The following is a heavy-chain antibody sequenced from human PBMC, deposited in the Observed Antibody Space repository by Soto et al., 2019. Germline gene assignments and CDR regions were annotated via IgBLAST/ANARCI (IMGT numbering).Heavy chain of an antibody. CDR2: ISSYNGDT. CDR1: GYTFTRSG. Sequence: QVQLVQSGAEVKKPGASVKVSCKASGYTFTRSGISWVRQAPGQGPEWMGWISSYNGDTNYAQTFQGRVTMTTDTSTSTAYMELSSLRADETAVYYCAREGVATYYYYGMDVWGQGTPVTVSS. CDR3: AREGVATYYYYGMDV. J-gene: IGHJ6*02. V-gene: IGHV1-18*01. D-gene: IGHD5-12*01.